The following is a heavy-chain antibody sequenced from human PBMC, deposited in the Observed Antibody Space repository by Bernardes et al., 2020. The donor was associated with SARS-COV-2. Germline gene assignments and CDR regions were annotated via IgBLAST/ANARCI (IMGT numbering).Heavy chain of an antibody. CDR1: GFILSSYD. CDR2: IGTVGDT. D-gene: IGHD3-10*01. Sequence: GGSLRLSCAASGFILSSYDMHWVRQATGKGLEWVSAIGTVGDTYYPGSVKGRFTISRENAKNSLYLQMNSVRAADTAVYYCARIAGQVLPHIWGQGTMVIVSS. CDR3: ARIAGQVLPHI. J-gene: IGHJ3*02. V-gene: IGHV3-13*04.